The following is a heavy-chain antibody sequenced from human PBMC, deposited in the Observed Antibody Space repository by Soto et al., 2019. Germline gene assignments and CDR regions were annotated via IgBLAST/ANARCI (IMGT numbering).Heavy chain of an antibody. D-gene: IGHD1-26*01. CDR3: TSHVSGNWFDP. CDR2: TNPGDSDT. J-gene: IGHJ5*02. CDR1: GYNFSRYW. Sequence: PGESLKIACKGSGYNFSRYWIGWVRQMPGKGLESMGITNPGDSDTRYSPSFQGQVTISADKSISTAYLQWSSLKASDTAMYYCTSHVSGNWFDPWGQGTLVTVSS. V-gene: IGHV5-51*01.